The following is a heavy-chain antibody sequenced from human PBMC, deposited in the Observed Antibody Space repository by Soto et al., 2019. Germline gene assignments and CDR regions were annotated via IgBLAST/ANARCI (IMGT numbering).Heavy chain of an antibody. CDR3: SRDSLLGTYYYDSSGNGMDV. CDR2: IRSKAFGGTT. V-gene: IGHV3-49*04. CDR1: GFTFGYYA. D-gene: IGHD3-22*01. J-gene: IGHJ6*02. Sequence: GGSLRLSCSAAGFTFGYYAMIWVRQAPGKGLEWVGFIRSKAFGGTTEYAASVKGRFTISRHDSKSIAYLQMNSLKNEDTAVYYCSRDSLLGTYYYDSSGNGMDVWGQGTTVTVSS.